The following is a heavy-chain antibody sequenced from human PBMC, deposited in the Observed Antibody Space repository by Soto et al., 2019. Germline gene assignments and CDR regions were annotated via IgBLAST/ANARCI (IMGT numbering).Heavy chain of an antibody. Sequence: QVQLQQWGAGLLKPSETLSLTCAVYGGSFSGYYWSWIRQPPGKGLEWIGEINHSGSTNYNPSLKSRVTISVDTSKNQFSLKLSSVTAADTAVYYCARGDFCSGGSCYTPSDDYWGQGTLVTVSS. V-gene: IGHV4-34*01. D-gene: IGHD2-15*01. CDR1: GGSFSGYY. CDR3: ARGDFCSGGSCYTPSDDY. CDR2: INHSGST. J-gene: IGHJ4*02.